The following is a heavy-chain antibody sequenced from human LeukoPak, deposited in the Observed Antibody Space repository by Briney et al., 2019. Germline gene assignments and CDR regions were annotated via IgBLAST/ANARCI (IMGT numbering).Heavy chain of an antibody. CDR2: MNPNSGNT. D-gene: IGHD3-9*01. Sequence: GASVKVSCKASGYTFTSYDINWVRQATGQGLEWMGWMNPNSGNTGYAQKFQGRVTITRNTSISTAYMELSSLRSEDTAVYYCARSRLGYFDWLPTYEENAFDIWGQGTMVTVSS. CDR1: GYTFTSYD. CDR3: ARSRLGYFDWLPTYEENAFDI. V-gene: IGHV1-8*03. J-gene: IGHJ3*02.